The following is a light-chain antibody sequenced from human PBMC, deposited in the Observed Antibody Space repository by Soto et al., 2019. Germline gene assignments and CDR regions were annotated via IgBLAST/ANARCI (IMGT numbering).Light chain of an antibody. J-gene: IGLJ1*01. CDR1: SSDVGGYNY. CDR2: DVS. Sequence: QSALTQPASVSGSPGHSITISCTGTSSDVGGYNYVSWYQQQPGKAPKFMIYDVSNRPSGVSKRFSGSKSGNTASLTISGLQAEDEADYDCCSYTTSNTRQIVFGTGTKVTVL. CDR3: CSYTTSNTRQIV. V-gene: IGLV2-14*01.